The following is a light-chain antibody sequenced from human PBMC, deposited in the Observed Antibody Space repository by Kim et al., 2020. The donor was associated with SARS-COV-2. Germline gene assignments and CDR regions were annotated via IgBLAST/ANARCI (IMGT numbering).Light chain of an antibody. CDR3: NSRESSVNDVV. CDR2: DKN. J-gene: IGLJ3*02. CDR1: SLRSYY. V-gene: IGLV3-19*01. Sequence: SSELTQDPAVSVALGQTVRITCQGDSLRSYYATWYQQKPGQAPILVIYDKNNRPSGIPDRFSGSSSGNTASLTITGAQAGDEADYYCNSRESSVNDVVFGGGTQLTVL.